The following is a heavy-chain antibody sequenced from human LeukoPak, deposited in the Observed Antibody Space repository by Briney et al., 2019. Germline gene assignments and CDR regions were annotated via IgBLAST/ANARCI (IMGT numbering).Heavy chain of an antibody. CDR1: GGSISSYY. Sequence: SETLSLTCNVSGGSISSYYWSWIRQPPGKGLEWIGYIYYSGSTNYNPSLKSRVTISVDTSKNQFSLKLSSVTAADTAVYYCARVRTHYGDYAFFDYWGQGTLVTVSS. J-gene: IGHJ4*02. D-gene: IGHD4-17*01. CDR2: IYYSGST. V-gene: IGHV4-59*01. CDR3: ARVRTHYGDYAFFDY.